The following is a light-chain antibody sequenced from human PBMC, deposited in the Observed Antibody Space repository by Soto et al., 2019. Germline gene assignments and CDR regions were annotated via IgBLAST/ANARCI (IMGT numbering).Light chain of an antibody. V-gene: IGKV3-20*01. CDR3: QKHGDAPIT. CDR1: QTVSRNN. J-gene: IGKJ5*01. CDR2: GES. Sequence: EIVLTQSPGTLSLSPGERATLSCRASQTVSRNNLVWYQQRPGQPPRILIYGESSRATGIPDRLSGSGSGTDLSLTISRLEPEDFAVYYCQKHGDAPITCGQGTRLEIK.